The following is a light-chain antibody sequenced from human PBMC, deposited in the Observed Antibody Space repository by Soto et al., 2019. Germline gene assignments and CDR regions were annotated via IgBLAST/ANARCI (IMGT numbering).Light chain of an antibody. J-gene: IGLJ1*01. CDR3: SSYAGSHTYV. CDR1: SSDVGGYNY. V-gene: IGLV2-8*01. CDR2: EVI. Sequence: QSALTQPPSASGSPGQSVTISCTGTSSDVGGYNYVSWYQQHPGKAPQLMIYEVIKRPSGVPDRFSGSKSGNTASLTVSGLQAEDEADYYCSSYAGSHTYVFGTGTKLTVL.